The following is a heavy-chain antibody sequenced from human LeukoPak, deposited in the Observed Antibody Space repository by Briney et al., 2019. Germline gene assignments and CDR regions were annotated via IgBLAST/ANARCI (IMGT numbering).Heavy chain of an antibody. V-gene: IGHV4-4*02. J-gene: IGHJ6*03. CDR3: ARHVIGSSGWYGSYYYYYIDV. D-gene: IGHD6-19*01. Sequence: SGTLSLTCAVSGGSISSSNWWSWVCQPPGKGLEWIGSIYYSGSTYYNPSLKSRVTISVDTSKNQFSLKLSSVTAADTAVYYCARHVIGSSGWYGSYYYYYIDVWGKGTTVTISS. CDR2: IYYSGST. CDR1: GGSISSSNW.